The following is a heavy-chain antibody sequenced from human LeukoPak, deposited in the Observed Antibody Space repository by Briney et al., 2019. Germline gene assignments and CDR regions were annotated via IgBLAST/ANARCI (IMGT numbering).Heavy chain of an antibody. CDR2: IYYGGST. CDR1: GGSISSYY. D-gene: IGHD3-22*01. Sequence: SETLSLTCTVSGGSISSYYWSWIRQPPGKGLEWIGYIYYGGSTNYNPSLKSRVTISVDTSKNQFSLKLSSVTAADTAVYYCARRDSSGYYHYYFDYWGQGTLVTVSS. V-gene: IGHV4-59*01. CDR3: ARRDSSGYYHYYFDY. J-gene: IGHJ4*02.